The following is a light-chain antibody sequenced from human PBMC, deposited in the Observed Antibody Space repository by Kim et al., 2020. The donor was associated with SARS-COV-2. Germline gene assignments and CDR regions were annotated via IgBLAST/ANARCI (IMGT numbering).Light chain of an antibody. Sequence: ISSWLAWYQQKPGKAPKLLIYKASTLESGVPSTFSGSGSGTEFTLTICGLQPDDFATYYCQQYNTYPLTFGGGTKVDIK. CDR3: QQYNTYPLT. CDR1: ISSW. J-gene: IGKJ4*01. CDR2: KAS. V-gene: IGKV1-5*03.